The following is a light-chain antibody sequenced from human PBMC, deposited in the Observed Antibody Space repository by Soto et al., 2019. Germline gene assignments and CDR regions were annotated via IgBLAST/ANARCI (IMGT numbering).Light chain of an antibody. Sequence: QSALTQPASVSGSPGQSITISCTGSSSDVGGHNHVSWYQQHPGKAPKLIIYEVGNRPSAVSNRFSGSKSGNTASLTISGFQAEDEADYYCNSYTSSSTHVFGTGTKLTVL. J-gene: IGLJ1*01. V-gene: IGLV2-14*01. CDR3: NSYTSSSTHV. CDR1: SSDVGGHNH. CDR2: EVG.